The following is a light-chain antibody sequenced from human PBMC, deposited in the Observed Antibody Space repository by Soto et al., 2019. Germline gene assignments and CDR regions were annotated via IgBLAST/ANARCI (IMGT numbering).Light chain of an antibody. J-gene: IGKJ1*01. CDR3: QNFDSAPQT. V-gene: IGKV1-27*01. CDR1: QSIGTY. CDR2: AVS. Sequence: DIQMTQSPSSLSASVGDRVTITCRASQSIGTYLDWYQYKPGKAPKVVIYAVSSLQSGVPSRFRGGGSGTEFTLTISSLQPEDVATYYCQNFDSAPQTFGQGTKVDIK.